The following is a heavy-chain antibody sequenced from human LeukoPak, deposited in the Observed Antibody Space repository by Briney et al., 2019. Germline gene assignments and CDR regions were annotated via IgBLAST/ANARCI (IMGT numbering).Heavy chain of an antibody. CDR2: INHSGST. V-gene: IGHV4-34*01. D-gene: IGHD3-22*01. CDR1: GGSFSGYY. Sequence: SETLSLTCAVYGGSFSGYYWSWISQPPGKWLEWSGEINHSGSTNYNPSLKSRVTISVDTSKNQFCLKLSSVTAADTAVYYCARGGAELTYYYDSSGYFGGFDYWGQGTLVTVSS. CDR3: ARGGAELTYYYDSSGYFGGFDY. J-gene: IGHJ4*02.